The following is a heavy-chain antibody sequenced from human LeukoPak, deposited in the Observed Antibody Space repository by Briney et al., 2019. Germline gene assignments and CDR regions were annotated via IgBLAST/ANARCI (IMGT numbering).Heavy chain of an antibody. CDR1: GFTFSSYA. V-gene: IGHV3-23*01. CDR2: ISGSGGST. J-gene: IGHJ4*02. CDR3: AKSESGSYSGDFDY. Sequence: GGSLRLSCAASGFTFSSYAMSWVRQAPGKGLEWVSAISGSGGSTYYAGSVKGRFTISRDNSKNTLYLQMNSLRAEGTAVYYCAKSESGSYSGDFDYWGQGTLVTVSS. D-gene: IGHD3-10*01.